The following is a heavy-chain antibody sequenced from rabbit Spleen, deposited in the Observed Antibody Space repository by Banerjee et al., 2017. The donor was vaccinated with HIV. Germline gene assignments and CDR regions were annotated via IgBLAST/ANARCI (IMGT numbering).Heavy chain of an antibody. V-gene: IGHV1S45*01. D-gene: IGHD8-1*01. J-gene: IGHJ3*01. CDR2: IDSGSSGFT. CDR3: ARDSGSSFSSYGMDL. Sequence: QQQLEESGGGLVKPGGTLTLTCTVSGFSFSSSYWICWVRQAPGKGLEWIACIDSGSSGFTYFASWAKGRFTISETSSTTVTLQMTSLTAADTATYFCARDSGSSFSSYGMDLWGQGTLVTVS. CDR1: GFSFSSSYW.